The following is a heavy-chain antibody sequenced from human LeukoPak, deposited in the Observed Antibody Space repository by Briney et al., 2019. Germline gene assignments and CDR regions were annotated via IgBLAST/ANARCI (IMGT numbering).Heavy chain of an antibody. CDR3: ARLTTGYSSSWYFDY. CDR1: GVSISSYY. V-gene: IGHV4-59*08. J-gene: IGHJ4*02. CDR2: IYYSGST. D-gene: IGHD6-13*01. Sequence: PSETLSLTCTASGVSISSYYWSWIRQPPGKGLEWVGYIYYSGSTNYNPSLKRRVSISVDTSKNQFSLKLSSVTAADTAVYYCARLTTGYSSSWYFDYWGQGTLVTVSS.